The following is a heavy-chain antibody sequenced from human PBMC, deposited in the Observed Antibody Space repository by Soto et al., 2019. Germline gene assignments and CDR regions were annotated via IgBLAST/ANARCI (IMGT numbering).Heavy chain of an antibody. V-gene: IGHV1-8*01. D-gene: IGHD5-12*01. CDR2: MNANTGKT. J-gene: IGHJ2*01. CDR1: GYTFTDFD. CDR3: ARGVATVTSHWYFDL. Sequence: QVPLVQSGAEVKKPGASVKVSCEASGYTFTDFDINWVRQATGQGLEWMGWMNANTGKTGYSKRFQGRVTMTRNTSISTAYMELSSLRSEDTAVYYCARGVATVTSHWYFDLWGRGTLVTVSS.